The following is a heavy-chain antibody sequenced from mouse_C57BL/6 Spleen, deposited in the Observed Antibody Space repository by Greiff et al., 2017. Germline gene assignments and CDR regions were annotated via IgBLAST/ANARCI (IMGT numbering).Heavy chain of an antibody. V-gene: IGHV1-55*01. Sequence: QVQLQQPGAELVKPGASVKMSCKASGYTFTSYWITWVKQRPGQGLEWIGDIYPGSGSTNYNEKFKSKATLTVDTSSSTAYMQLSSLTSEDSAVYYCARSHYYGSFPFAYWGQGTLVTVSA. J-gene: IGHJ3*01. CDR1: GYTFTSYW. CDR3: ARSHYYGSFPFAY. D-gene: IGHD1-1*01. CDR2: IYPGSGST.